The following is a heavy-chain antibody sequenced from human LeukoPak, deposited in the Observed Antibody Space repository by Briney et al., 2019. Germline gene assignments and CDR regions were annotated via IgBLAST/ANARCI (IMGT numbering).Heavy chain of an antibody. CDR1: GFTSSGYA. Sequence: GGSLRLSCGATGFTSSGYAMGWVRQAPGKGLEWVSTISGSGVDTYYADSVKGRFTISRDDSKNTLYLQMNSLRAEDTAVYYCAKGRYYDSRAYYSLDYFDYWGQGALVTVSS. CDR3: AKGRYYDSRAYYSLDYFDY. V-gene: IGHV3-23*01. CDR2: ISGSGVDT. J-gene: IGHJ4*02. D-gene: IGHD3-22*01.